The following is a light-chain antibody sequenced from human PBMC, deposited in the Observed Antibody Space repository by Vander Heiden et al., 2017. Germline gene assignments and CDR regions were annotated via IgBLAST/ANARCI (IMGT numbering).Light chain of an antibody. Sequence: HSVLTQPPSVSAPPRQKVPTLCSGRSSNIGKNYVSWFHQLQVTAPKLLKYDNNKRPSGIPDRFSGSKSGTSANLGITGLQTGDEDDYYCGTWDSSLSAGVVFGGGTKLTVL. V-gene: IGLV1-51*01. CDR1: SSNIGKNY. J-gene: IGLJ2*01. CDR2: DNN. CDR3: GTWDSSLSAGVV.